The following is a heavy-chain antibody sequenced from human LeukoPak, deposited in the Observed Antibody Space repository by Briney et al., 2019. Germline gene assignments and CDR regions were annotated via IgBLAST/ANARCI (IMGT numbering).Heavy chain of an antibody. J-gene: IGHJ4*02. CDR1: GFTFSSYS. V-gene: IGHV3-21*01. CDR3: AREKSEYSGSYYFDY. Sequence: SGGSLRLSCAASGFTFSSYSMNWVRQAPGKGLEWVSSISSSSSYIYYADSVKGRFTISRDNAKNSLYLQMNSLRAEDTAVYYCAREKSEYSGSYYFDYWGQGTLVTVSS. CDR2: ISSSSSYI. D-gene: IGHD6-6*01.